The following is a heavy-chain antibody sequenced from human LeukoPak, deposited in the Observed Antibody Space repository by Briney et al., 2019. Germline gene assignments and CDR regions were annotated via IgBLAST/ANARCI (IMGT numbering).Heavy chain of an antibody. V-gene: IGHV4-59*01. CDR2: IYYSGST. CDR1: GGSISSYY. CDR3: ASAITYYYDSSGYRDAFDI. Sequence: PSETLSLTCTVSGGSISSYYWSWIRQPAGKGLEWIGYIYYSGSTNYNPSLKSRVTISVDTSKNQFSLKLSSVTAADTAVYYCASAITYYYDSSGYRDAFDIWGQGTMVTVSS. D-gene: IGHD3-22*01. J-gene: IGHJ3*02.